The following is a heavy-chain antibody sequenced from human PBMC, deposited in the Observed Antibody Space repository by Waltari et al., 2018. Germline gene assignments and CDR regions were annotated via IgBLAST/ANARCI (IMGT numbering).Heavy chain of an antibody. CDR2: IKGDGREK. J-gene: IGHJ6*02. CDR1: GFDFSNAW. Sequence: EMQVVESGGDLVQPGGSLRLSCAASGFDFSNAWMDWVRQAPGKGLEWVVNIKGDGREKYYLDSGKGRFIISRDNTMNLLYLQMNSLRAEDTAVYYCSESLNVWGQGTTVIVSS. V-gene: IGHV3-7*01. CDR3: SESLNV.